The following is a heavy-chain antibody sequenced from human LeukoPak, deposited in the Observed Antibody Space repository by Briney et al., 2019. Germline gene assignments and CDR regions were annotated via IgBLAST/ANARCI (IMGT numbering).Heavy chain of an antibody. J-gene: IGHJ6*03. Sequence: ASVKVSCKASGYTFSNYGISWVRQAPGQGLEWMGWISAYNGNTNYAQKLQGRVTMTTDTSTGTAYMELRSLRSDDTAVYYCARERRAARYYYYYYMDVWGKGTTVTVSS. CDR3: ARERRAARYYYYYYMDV. CDR1: GYTFSNYG. V-gene: IGHV1-18*01. D-gene: IGHD6-6*01. CDR2: ISAYNGNT.